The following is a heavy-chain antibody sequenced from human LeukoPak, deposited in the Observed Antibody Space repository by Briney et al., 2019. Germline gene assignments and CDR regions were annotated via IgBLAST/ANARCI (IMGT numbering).Heavy chain of an antibody. CDR3: ARDFSYDSSGYYYVDAFDI. Sequence: SETLSLTCAVSGGSISSSNWWSWVRQPPGKGLEWIGEINHSGSTNYNPSLKSRVTISVDTSKNQFSLKLSSVTAADTAVYYCARDFSYDSSGYYYVDAFDIWGQGTMVTVSS. V-gene: IGHV4-4*02. J-gene: IGHJ3*02. CDR2: INHSGST. D-gene: IGHD3-22*01. CDR1: GGSISSSNW.